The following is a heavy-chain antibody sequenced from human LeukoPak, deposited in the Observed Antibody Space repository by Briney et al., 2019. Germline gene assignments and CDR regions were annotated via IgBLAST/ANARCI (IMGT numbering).Heavy chain of an antibody. D-gene: IGHD6-13*01. Sequence: SETLSLTCTVSGGSISSYYWSWIRQPPGKGLEWIGYIYYSGTTNYNPSLKSRVTISVDTPKNQFSLNLSSVTAADTAVYYCARGVYIAAAQYGYWGQGTLVTVSS. CDR3: ARGVYIAAAQYGY. CDR1: GGSISSYY. J-gene: IGHJ4*02. CDR2: IYYSGTT. V-gene: IGHV4-59*01.